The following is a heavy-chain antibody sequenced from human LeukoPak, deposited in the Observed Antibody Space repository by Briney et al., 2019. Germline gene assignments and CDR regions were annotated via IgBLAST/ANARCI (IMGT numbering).Heavy chain of an antibody. CDR2: IHYSGNS. CDR1: GDSISNFY. V-gene: IGHV4-59*08. D-gene: IGHD2-8*01. CDR3: ALAPNSNWFDF. J-gene: IGHJ5*01. Sequence: SESLSLTCSVSGDSISNFYWNWIRQPPGKRLEWIGNIHYSGNSNYNPSLQSRVTISIDTSRKQLFLKLSSVTAADTAVYYCALAPNSNWFDFWGQGTLVTVSS.